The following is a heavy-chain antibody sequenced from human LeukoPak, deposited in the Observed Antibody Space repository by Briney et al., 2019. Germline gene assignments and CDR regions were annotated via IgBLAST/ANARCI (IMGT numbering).Heavy chain of an antibody. Sequence: AGGSLRLSCGASGFTFSSYGMHWVRQAPGKGLEWVAFIRYDGSNKYYADSVKGRFTISRDNSKNTLYLQMNSLRAEDTAVYYCAKDYYDSSGSQSDYWGQGTLVTVSS. D-gene: IGHD3-22*01. J-gene: IGHJ4*02. CDR2: IRYDGSNK. CDR3: AKDYYDSSGSQSDY. CDR1: GFTFSSYG. V-gene: IGHV3-30*02.